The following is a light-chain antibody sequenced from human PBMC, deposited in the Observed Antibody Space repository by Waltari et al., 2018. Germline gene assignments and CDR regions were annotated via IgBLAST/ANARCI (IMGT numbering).Light chain of an antibody. CDR3: QQYDNLLLT. J-gene: IGKJ4*01. Sequence: DIQMTQSPSSLSASVGERVTITCQASQDISNYLNWYQQKPGKAPKLLIYDASNLETGVPSRFSGSGSGTDFTFNISSLQPEDIATYYCQQYDNLLLTFGGGTKVEIK. V-gene: IGKV1-33*01. CDR1: QDISNY. CDR2: DAS.